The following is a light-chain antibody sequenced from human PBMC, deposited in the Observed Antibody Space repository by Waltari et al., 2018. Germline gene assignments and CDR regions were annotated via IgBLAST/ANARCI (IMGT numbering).Light chain of an antibody. V-gene: IGKV1-5*03. Sequence: DIQMTQSPSTLSASVGDRVTITCRASQSINAWLAWYQQKPGKAPKLLIYKASNLESGVPSRFSGSGSGTEFTLTIRSLQPGDCATDYCQQYYNYWTFGQGTKVEIK. CDR2: KAS. J-gene: IGKJ1*01. CDR1: QSINAW. CDR3: QQYYNYWT.